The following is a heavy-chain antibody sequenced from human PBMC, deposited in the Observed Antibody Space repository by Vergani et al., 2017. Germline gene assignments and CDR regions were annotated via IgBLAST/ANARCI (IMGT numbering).Heavy chain of an antibody. Sequence: QVRLQESGPGLVKPSETLSLTCSVSGGSMSGYYWSWIRQPPGKELEWIGYMYHSGSTNYNPSLETRVTISGDTSKNQFSLELNSVTAADTAVYYCWRVGNFYGLGSRLSVLWGQGILVTGSS. V-gene: IGHV4-59*01. J-gene: IGHJ4*02. CDR3: WRVGNFYGLGSRLSVL. D-gene: IGHD3-10*01. CDR2: MYHSGST. CDR1: GGSMSGYY.